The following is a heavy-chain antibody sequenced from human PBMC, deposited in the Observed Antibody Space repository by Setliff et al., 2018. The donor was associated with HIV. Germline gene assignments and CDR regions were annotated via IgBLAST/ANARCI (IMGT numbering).Heavy chain of an antibody. Sequence: GASVKVSCKASGYTFSTYAMHWVRQAPGQRLEWMGWISAGKGMTKYSKKFQGRVTLTRDTAASTAYMELSSLRSEDTAVYYCARDSAIVTTIIDHYYGMDVWGQGTTVTVSS. CDR2: ISAGKGMT. CDR1: GYTFSTYA. J-gene: IGHJ6*02. V-gene: IGHV1-3*01. D-gene: IGHD5-12*01. CDR3: ARDSAIVTTIIDHYYGMDV.